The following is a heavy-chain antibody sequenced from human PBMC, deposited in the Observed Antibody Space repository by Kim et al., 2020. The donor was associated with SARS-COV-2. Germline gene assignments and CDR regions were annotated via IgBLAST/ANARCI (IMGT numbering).Heavy chain of an antibody. V-gene: IGHV1-3*01. D-gene: IGHD4-4*01. J-gene: IGHJ4*02. CDR3: ARGRTVLAGD. CDR2: NT. Sequence: NTKYSQKFQGRVTITRDTSASTAYMELSSLRSEDTAVYYCARGRTVLAGDWGQGTLVTVSS.